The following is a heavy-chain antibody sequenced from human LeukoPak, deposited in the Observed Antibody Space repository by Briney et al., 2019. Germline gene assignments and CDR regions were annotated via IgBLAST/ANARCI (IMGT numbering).Heavy chain of an antibody. J-gene: IGHJ6*02. CDR2: IRSKAYRGTT. CDR1: GFTFGDHA. CDR3: ARGPIQLWIHNATDV. Sequence: PGGSLRLSCRGSGFTFGDHAMSWVRQASGKGLEWVGFIRSKAYRGTTEYAASVKGRFTISRDDSASIAYLQMNSLKTEDTAVYYCARGPIQLWIHNATDVWGQGTTVTVSS. V-gene: IGHV3-49*04. D-gene: IGHD5-18*01.